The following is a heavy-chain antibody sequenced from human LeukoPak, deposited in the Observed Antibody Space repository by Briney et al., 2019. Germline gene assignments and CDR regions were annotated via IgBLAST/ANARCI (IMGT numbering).Heavy chain of an antibody. CDR1: GYTFTSYG. Sequence: GASVKVSCKASGYTFTSYGISWVRQAPGQGLEWMGWISAYNGNTNYAQKLQGRVTMTTDTSTSTAYMELRSLRSDDTAVYYCASGPVVPAAIEEGFDYWGQGTLVTVSS. CDR3: ASGPVVPAAIEEGFDY. CDR2: ISAYNGNT. J-gene: IGHJ4*02. V-gene: IGHV1-18*01. D-gene: IGHD2-2*02.